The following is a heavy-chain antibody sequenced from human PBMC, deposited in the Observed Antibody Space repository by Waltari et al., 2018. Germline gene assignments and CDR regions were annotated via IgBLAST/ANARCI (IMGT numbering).Heavy chain of an antibody. CDR1: GFTFSRFW. Sequence: EVRLVESGGGLVQPGESLRLSCAASGFTFSRFWMHWVRQAPGKGLVWVARIDSDGTSERDADSVKGRFTIARDNAKNTLYLQMKRLRVEDTAGYYCAKVAPRTYRSPVPGRDYYYGMDVWGQGTTVTVFS. V-gene: IGHV3-74*01. J-gene: IGHJ6*02. CDR2: IDSDGTSE. D-gene: IGHD6-13*01. CDR3: AKVAPRTYRSPVPGRDYYYGMDV.